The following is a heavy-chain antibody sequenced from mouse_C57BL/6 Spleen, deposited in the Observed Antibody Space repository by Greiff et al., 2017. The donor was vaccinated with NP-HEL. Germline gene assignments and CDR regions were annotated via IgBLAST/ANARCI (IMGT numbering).Heavy chain of an antibody. D-gene: IGHD1-1*01. CDR1: GYTFTDYE. V-gene: IGHV1-15*01. CDR2: IDPETGGT. J-gene: IGHJ2*01. CDR3: TRRGTTVVASPSLDY. Sequence: QVTLKVSGAELVRPGASVTLSCKASGYTFTDYEMHWVKQTPVHGLEWIGAIDPETGGTAYNQKFKGKAILTADKSSSTAYMELRSLTSEDSAVYYCTRRGTTVVASPSLDYWGQGTTLTVSS.